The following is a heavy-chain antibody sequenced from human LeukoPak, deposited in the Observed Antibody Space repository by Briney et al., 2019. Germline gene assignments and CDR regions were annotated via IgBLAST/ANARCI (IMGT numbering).Heavy chain of an antibody. Sequence: PSETLSLTCTVSGGSISSNYWSWIRQPPGKGLEWIGYIYYSGTTNYNPSLKSRVTMSVDTSKNQFSLKLTSVTAADTAVYYCARGPASTRFDLWGQGTLVTVSS. CDR3: ARGPASTRFDL. CDR1: GGSISSNY. CDR2: IYYSGTT. V-gene: IGHV4-59*01. D-gene: IGHD5/OR15-5a*01. J-gene: IGHJ5*02.